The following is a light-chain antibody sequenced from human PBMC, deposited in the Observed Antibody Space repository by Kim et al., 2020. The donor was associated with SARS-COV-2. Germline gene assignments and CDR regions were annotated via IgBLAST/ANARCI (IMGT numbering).Light chain of an antibody. CDR2: AVS. J-gene: IGLJ3*02. CDR3: TSYTSSITWV. V-gene: IGLV2-14*01. Sequence: QSALTQPASVSGSPGQSITMSCTGTRSDVGGYNYVSWYQQHPGKAPKLMVYAVSKRPSGVSNRLSGSKSGNTASLTISGLQAEDEADYYCTSYTSSITWVFGGGTKLTVL. CDR1: RSDVGGYNY.